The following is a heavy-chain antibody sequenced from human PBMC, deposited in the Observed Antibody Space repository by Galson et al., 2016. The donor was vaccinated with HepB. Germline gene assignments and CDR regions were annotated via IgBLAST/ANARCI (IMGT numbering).Heavy chain of an antibody. D-gene: IGHD1-1*01. J-gene: IGHJ6*04. CDR2: ISNDGSNK. V-gene: IGHV3-30-3*01. CDR1: GFTFSNCR. CDR3: ARFIDSPWNDYYYGMDV. Sequence: SLRLSCAASGFTFSNCRMNWVRQAPGKGLEWLAVISNDGSNKYFADSVKGRFTISRDNSKNTLYLQMTSLRAEDTAVYYCARFIDSPWNDYYYGMDVWGKGTTVTVSS.